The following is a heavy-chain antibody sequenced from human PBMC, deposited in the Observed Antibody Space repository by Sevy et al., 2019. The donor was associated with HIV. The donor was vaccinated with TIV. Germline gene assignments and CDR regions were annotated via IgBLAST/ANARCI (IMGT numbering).Heavy chain of an antibody. CDR1: GFTFSSYA. V-gene: IGHV3-30-3*01. CDR2: ISYDGSNK. CDR3: ARDKRAVVVPAATFDY. D-gene: IGHD2-2*01. Sequence: GGSLRLSCAASGFTFSSYAMHWVRQAPGKGLEWVAVISYDGSNKYYADSVKGRFTISGDNSKNTLYLQMNSLRAEDTAVYYCARDKRAVVVPAATFDYWGQGTLVTVSS. J-gene: IGHJ4*02.